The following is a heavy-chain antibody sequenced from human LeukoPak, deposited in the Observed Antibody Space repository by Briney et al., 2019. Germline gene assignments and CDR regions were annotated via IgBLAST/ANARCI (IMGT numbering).Heavy chain of an antibody. CDR1: GGSIISNY. Sequence: SETLSLTCTVSGGSIISNYWSWIRQSAGTGLEWIGRIYGGGITTSTPSLKSRVTMSPDTSRKQFSLRLPFVTAADTAVYYCARLKFYDSTGYSPGYYMDVWGKGTTVSVFS. D-gene: IGHD3-22*01. CDR3: ARLKFYDSTGYSPGYYMDV. V-gene: IGHV4-4*07. CDR2: IYGGGIT. J-gene: IGHJ6*03.